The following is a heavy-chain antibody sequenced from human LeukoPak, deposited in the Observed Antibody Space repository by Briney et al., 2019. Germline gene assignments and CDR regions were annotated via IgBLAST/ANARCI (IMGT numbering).Heavy chain of an antibody. CDR1: GVSISGVGYY. D-gene: IGHD3-22*01. CDR3: ARAYDSSGRDFQH. V-gene: IGHV4-39*07. J-gene: IGHJ1*01. CDR2: ISYGGST. Sequence: SETLSLTCTVSGVSISGVGYYWGWIRQPPGKGLEWIGSISYGGSTNYNPSLKSRVTISVDTSKNQFSLKLSSVTAADTAVYYCARAYDSSGRDFQHWGQGTLVTVSS.